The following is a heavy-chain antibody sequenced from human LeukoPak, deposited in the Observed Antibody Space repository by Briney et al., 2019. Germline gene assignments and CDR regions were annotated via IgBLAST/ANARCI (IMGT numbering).Heavy chain of an antibody. CDR2: ISYDGSNN. Sequence: GGSLRLSCVASGFTFSDYFMSWIRQAPGKGLEWVAVISYDGSNNYADSVKGRFTISRDNSKHALFLQMNSLRAEDTAVYYCAKDQNGREYYYGMDVWGQGTTVTVSS. CDR1: GFTFSDYF. D-gene: IGHD5-24*01. CDR3: AKDQNGREYYYGMDV. V-gene: IGHV3-30*18. J-gene: IGHJ6*02.